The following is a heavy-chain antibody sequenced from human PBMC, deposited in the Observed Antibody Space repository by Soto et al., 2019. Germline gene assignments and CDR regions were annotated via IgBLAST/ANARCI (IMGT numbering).Heavy chain of an antibody. V-gene: IGHV3-30-3*01. D-gene: IGHD3-10*01. CDR3: ARDGGSGSGMDV. Sequence: QVQLVESRGGLVQPGRSLRLSCAASGFTFSTSAMYWVRQAPGKGLEWVSVISYDGSDKYYADSVKGRFTISRDNSKNTLYLQMNRLRREDTAVYYCARDGGSGSGMDVWGQGTTVTVSS. J-gene: IGHJ6*02. CDR2: ISYDGSDK. CDR1: GFTFSTSA.